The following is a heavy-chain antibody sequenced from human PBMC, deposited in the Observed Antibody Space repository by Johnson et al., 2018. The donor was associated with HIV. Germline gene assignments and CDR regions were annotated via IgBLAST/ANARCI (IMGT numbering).Heavy chain of an antibody. CDR1: GFRLSSYG. Sequence: VQLVASGGGVVQPGRSLRLSCAASGFRLSSYGMHWVRQAPGKGLEWVGRLKSRTDGETADYAAPVKGRFTISRDDSKNTLYLQMNSLKTEDTALYYCTTVVVITQDAFDIWGQGTMVTVSS. D-gene: IGHD3-22*01. V-gene: IGHV3-15*01. CDR2: LKSRTDGETA. J-gene: IGHJ3*02. CDR3: TTVVVITQDAFDI.